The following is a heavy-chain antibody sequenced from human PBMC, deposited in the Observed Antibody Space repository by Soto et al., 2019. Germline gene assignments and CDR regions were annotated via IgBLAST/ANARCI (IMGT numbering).Heavy chain of an antibody. CDR1: GFTFSSYA. Sequence: GESLKISCSASGFTFSSYAMHWVRQAPGKGLEYVSAISSNGGSTYYADSVKGRFTISRDNSKNTLYLQMSSLRAEDTAVYYCVKDGDEDIVVVVAAPIYFDYWGQGTLVTVSS. CDR3: VKDGDEDIVVVVAAPIYFDY. CDR2: ISSNGGST. D-gene: IGHD2-15*01. V-gene: IGHV3-64D*08. J-gene: IGHJ4*02.